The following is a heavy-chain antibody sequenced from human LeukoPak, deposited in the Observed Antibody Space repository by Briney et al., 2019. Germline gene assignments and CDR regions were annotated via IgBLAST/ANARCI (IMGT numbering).Heavy chain of an antibody. J-gene: IGHJ4*02. V-gene: IGHV1-46*01. CDR1: GYTFTSYF. CDR3: AREFGQYYYGSGSSSRLDY. Sequence: ASVKVSCKASGYTFTSYFIHWVRQAPGQGLEWMGIINPSGGSTNYAQKFQGRVTMTRDTSTSTVYMELSSLRSEDTAVYYCAREFGQYYYGSGSSSRLDYWGQGTLVTVSS. D-gene: IGHD3-10*01. CDR2: INPSGGST.